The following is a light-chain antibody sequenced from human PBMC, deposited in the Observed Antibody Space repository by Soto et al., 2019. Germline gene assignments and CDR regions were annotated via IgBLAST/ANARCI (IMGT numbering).Light chain of an antibody. CDR1: QSVSSY. CDR2: DAS. CDR3: QQRSNWPPT. Sequence: EIVLTQSPATLSLSPGERATLSCRASQSVSSYLAWYQQKPGQAPRLLIYDASNRATGIPARFSGSGSGTDFTLNISSLEPEDFAVYYCQQRSNWPPTFGRGTKVEIK. J-gene: IGKJ4*01. V-gene: IGKV3-11*01.